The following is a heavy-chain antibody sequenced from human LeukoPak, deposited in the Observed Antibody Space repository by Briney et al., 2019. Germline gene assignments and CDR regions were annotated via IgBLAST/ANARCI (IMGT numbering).Heavy chain of an antibody. CDR1: GYTFTSYD. J-gene: IGHJ4*02. V-gene: IGHV1-8*01. D-gene: IGHD5-18*01. CDR3: ARDLGVDTTMIFFDY. CDR2: MNPNSGNT. Sequence: ASVKVSCKASGYTFTSYDINWVRQATGQGLEWMGWMNPNSGNTGYAQKFQGRVTMTTDTSTNTAYMELRSLRSGDTAVYYCARDLGVDTTMIFFDYWGQGTLVTVSS.